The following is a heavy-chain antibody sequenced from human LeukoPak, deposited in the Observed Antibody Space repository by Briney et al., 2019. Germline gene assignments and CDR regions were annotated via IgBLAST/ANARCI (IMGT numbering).Heavy chain of an antibody. Sequence: GGSLGLSCAASGFTFSSYSMNWVRQAPGKGLEWVSSISSSSSYIYYADSVKGRFTISRDNSKNTLYLQMNSLRAEDTAVYYCARESSGWYYYYYGMDVWGKGPRSPSPQ. CDR3: ARESSGWYYYYYGMDV. V-gene: IGHV3-21*04. CDR1: GFTFSSYS. J-gene: IGHJ6*01. CDR2: ISSSSSYI. D-gene: IGHD6-19*01.